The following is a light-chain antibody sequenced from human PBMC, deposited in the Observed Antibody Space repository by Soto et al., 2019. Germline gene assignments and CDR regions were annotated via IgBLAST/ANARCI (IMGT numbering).Light chain of an antibody. CDR2: VNS. CDR3: QSYDSSLSGYGV. V-gene: IGLV1-40*01. CDR1: SSNIGAGYD. J-gene: IGLJ3*02. Sequence: QSLLTQPPSVSGAPGQRVTISCTGSSSNIGAGYDVHWYQQLPGTAPKLLIYVNSNRPSGVPDRFSASKSGTSASLAITGLQAEDEADYYCQSYDSSLSGYGVFGGGTKLTVL.